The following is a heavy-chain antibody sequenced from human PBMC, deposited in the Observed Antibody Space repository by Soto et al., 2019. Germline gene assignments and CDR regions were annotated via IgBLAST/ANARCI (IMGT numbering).Heavy chain of an antibody. CDR2: MYWDDIK. V-gene: IGHV2-5*02. CDR3: AYRSGSGSDNA. D-gene: IGHD3-10*01. J-gene: IGHJ1*01. CDR1: GFSLTTSGVG. Sequence: QITLKESGPTLVKPTQTLTLTCTFSGFSLTTSGVGVGWIRQSPGKALDWLALMYWDDIKRYRPSLNNRLPISKAPSANQVVITIANLDPVDTGTNFCAYRSGSGSDNAWGPGTLVTVSS.